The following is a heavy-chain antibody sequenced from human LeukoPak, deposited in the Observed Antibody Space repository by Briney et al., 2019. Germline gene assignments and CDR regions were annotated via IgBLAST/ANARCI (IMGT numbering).Heavy chain of an antibody. CDR1: GFTFSDYY. D-gene: IGHD3-22*01. CDR3: AREGSSGYYYARGNFDY. J-gene: IGHJ4*02. Sequence: KPGGSLRLSCAASGFTFSDYYMSWIRQAPGKGLEWVSYISSSGSTIYYADSVKGRFAISRDNAKNSLYLQMNSLRAEDTAVYYCAREGSSGYYYARGNFDYWGQGTLVTVSS. V-gene: IGHV3-11*04. CDR2: ISSSGSTI.